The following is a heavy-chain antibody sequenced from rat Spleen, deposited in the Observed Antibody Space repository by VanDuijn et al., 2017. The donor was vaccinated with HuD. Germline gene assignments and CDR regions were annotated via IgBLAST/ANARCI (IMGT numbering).Heavy chain of an antibody. D-gene: IGHD1-12*02. CDR2: ITAGGDDT. CDR1: GFTFSNFY. J-gene: IGHJ1*01. V-gene: IGHV5-25*01. Sequence: EVQLVESGAGLVQPGRSMNLSCAASGFTFSNFYMAWVRQAPTKGLEWVASITAGGDDTYYRDSVKGRFTISRDNAKSILYLQMDSLRSEDTATYYCARRYDGSYYYWYFDFWGPGTMVTVSS. CDR3: ARRYDGSYYYWYFDF.